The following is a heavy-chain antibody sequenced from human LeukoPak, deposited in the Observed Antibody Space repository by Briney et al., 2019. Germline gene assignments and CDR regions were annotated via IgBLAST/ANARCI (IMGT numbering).Heavy chain of an antibody. Sequence: SETLSLTCTVSGGSVGSYYWRWIRQPPGKGLEWIGYIYYSGSTNYNPSLKSRVTISVDTSKNQFSRKLSSVTAADTAVYYCARDGAGYSSGWYEDWGQGTLVTVSS. J-gene: IGHJ4*02. CDR2: IYYSGST. CDR1: GGSVGSYY. CDR3: ARDGAGYSSGWYED. V-gene: IGHV4-59*02. D-gene: IGHD6-19*01.